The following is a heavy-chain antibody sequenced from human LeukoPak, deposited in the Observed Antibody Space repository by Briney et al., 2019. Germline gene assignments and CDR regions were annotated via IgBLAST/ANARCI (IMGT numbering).Heavy chain of an antibody. CDR2: ISSSCVNT. Sequence: GGSLRLSCAASGFSFSSYAMTWVRQAPGKGLEWVTSISSSCVNTYFAGSVQGRFTNSRDNSKHTLYLQVNTLRVEDTPVYFCAKFTYTSSSRAFYYWGQGTMVTVPS. CDR3: AKFTYTSSSRAFYY. V-gene: IGHV3-23*01. CDR1: GFSFSSYA. D-gene: IGHD6-6*01. J-gene: IGHJ4*02.